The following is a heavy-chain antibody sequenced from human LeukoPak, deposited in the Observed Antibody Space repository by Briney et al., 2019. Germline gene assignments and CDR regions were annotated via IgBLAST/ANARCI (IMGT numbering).Heavy chain of an antibody. Sequence: GASVKVSCKASGYTFTSYYMLWVRQAPGQGLEWMGIINPSSGSTSYAQKFQGRVTMTRDVSTSTVYMELSSLRSDDTAVYYCARGPDYYYDSSGYYIFDYWGQGTLVTVSS. D-gene: IGHD3-22*01. V-gene: IGHV1-46*01. CDR3: ARGPDYYYDSSGYYIFDY. CDR2: INPSSGST. J-gene: IGHJ4*02. CDR1: GYTFTSYY.